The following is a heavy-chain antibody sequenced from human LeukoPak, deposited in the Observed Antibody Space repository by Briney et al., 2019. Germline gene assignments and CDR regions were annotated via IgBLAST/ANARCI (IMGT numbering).Heavy chain of an antibody. Sequence: GGSLRLSCAASGFTFSSYGMHWVRQAPGKGLEWVAVIWYDGSNKYYADSVKGRFTISRDNSKNTLYLQMNSLRAEDTAAYYCARVGLYYYDSSGYSPLDYWGQGTLVTVSS. J-gene: IGHJ4*02. CDR2: IWYDGSNK. CDR3: ARVGLYYYDSSGYSPLDY. CDR1: GFTFSSYG. D-gene: IGHD3-22*01. V-gene: IGHV3-33*01.